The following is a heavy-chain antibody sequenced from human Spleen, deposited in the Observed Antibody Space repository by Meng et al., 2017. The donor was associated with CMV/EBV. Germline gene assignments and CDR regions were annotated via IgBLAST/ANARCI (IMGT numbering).Heavy chain of an antibody. CDR3: ARVHGDYPFDYYGMDV. D-gene: IGHD4-17*01. J-gene: IGHJ6*02. CDR2: IIPILGIA. V-gene: IGHV1-69*02. CDR1: GGTFSSYT. Sequence: SVKVSCKASGGTFSSYTISWVRQAPGQGLEWMGRIIPILGIANYAQKFQGRVTITADKSTSTAYMELSSLRSEDTAVYYCARVHGDYPFDYYGMDVWGQGTTVTVSS.